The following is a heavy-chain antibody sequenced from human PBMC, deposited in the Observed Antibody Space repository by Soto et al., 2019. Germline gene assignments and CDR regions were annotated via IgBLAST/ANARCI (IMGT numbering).Heavy chain of an antibody. V-gene: IGHV1-46*03. CDR1: GYTFTSYY. Sequence: VASVKVSCKASGYTFTSYYMHWVRQAPGQGLEWMGIINPSGGSTSYAQKFQGRVTMTRDTSTSTVYMELSSLRSEDTAVYYCARVVTTGGYYYYYYMDVWGKGTTVTVSS. CDR3: ARVVTTGGYYYYYYMDV. J-gene: IGHJ6*03. D-gene: IGHD4-17*01. CDR2: INPSGGST.